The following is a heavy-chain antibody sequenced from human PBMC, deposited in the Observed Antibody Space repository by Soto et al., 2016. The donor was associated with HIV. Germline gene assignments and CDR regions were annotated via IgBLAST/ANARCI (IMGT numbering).Heavy chain of an antibody. CDR2: VYVNGRT. Sequence: EVQLVETGGGLVQPGGSLRLSCAPSGFSISYNCMSWVRQAPGKGLEWVSSVYVNGRTYYADSVKGRFTVSRDMSKNLIYLQMNSLRTEDTAVYFCARDNGRSLIQNVGPGTLVTVSS. D-gene: IGHD1-26*01. CDR1: GFSISYNC. V-gene: IGHV3-53*02. J-gene: IGHJ1*01. CDR3: ARDNGRSLIQN.